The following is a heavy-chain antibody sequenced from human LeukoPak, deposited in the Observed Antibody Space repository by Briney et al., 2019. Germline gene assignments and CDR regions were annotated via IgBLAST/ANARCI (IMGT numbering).Heavy chain of an antibody. J-gene: IGHJ5*01. CDR1: GFTFSNAW. Sequence: PGGSLRLSCAASGFTFSNAWMSWVRQAPGKGREWVSSISSSSSYIYYADSVKGRFTISRDNAENSLYLQVNSLRAEDTAVYYCAGDMTGYRDSWGQGTLVTVSS. CDR2: ISSSSSYI. D-gene: IGHD3-9*01. CDR3: AGDMTGYRDS. V-gene: IGHV3-21*01.